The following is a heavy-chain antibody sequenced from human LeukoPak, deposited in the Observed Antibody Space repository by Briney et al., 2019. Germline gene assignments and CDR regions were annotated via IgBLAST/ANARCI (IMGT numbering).Heavy chain of an antibody. CDR3: ASGYSYGQPYYYYYGMDV. CDR1: GGTFSSYA. J-gene: IGHJ6*02. CDR2: IIPILGIA. Sequence: SVKVSCRASGGTFSSYAISWVRQAPGQGLEWMGRIIPILGIANYAQKFQGRVTITADKSTSTAYMELSSLRSEDTAVYYCASGYSYGQPYYYYYGMDVWGQGTTVTVSS. D-gene: IGHD5-18*01. V-gene: IGHV1-69*04.